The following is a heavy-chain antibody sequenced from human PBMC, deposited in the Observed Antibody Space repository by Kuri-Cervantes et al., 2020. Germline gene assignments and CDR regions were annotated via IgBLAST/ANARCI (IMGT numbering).Heavy chain of an antibody. J-gene: IGHJ4*02. CDR1: GYTFTSYG. D-gene: IGHD1-26*01. CDR2: ISAYNGNT. V-gene: IGHV1-18*01. Sequence: ASVKVSCKASGYTFTSYGISWVRQAPGQGLEWMGWISAYNGNTNYAQKLQGRVTMTTDTSTSTAYMELRSLRSDDTAVYYCARESWDQALSSNDYWGQGTLVTVSS. CDR3: ARESWDQALSSNDY.